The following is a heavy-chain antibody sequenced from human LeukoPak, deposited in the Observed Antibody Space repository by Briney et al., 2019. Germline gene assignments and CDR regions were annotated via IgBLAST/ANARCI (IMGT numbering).Heavy chain of an antibody. V-gene: IGHV4-4*07. CDR1: GGSISSYY. D-gene: IGHD5-12*01. Sequence: SETLSLTCTVSGGSISSYYWSWIRQPAGKGLEWIGRIYTSGSTNYNPSLKSRVTMSVDTSKNQFSLKLSSVTAAETAVYYCARDRGGGVATHLYNWFDPWGQGTLVTVSS. J-gene: IGHJ5*02. CDR2: IYTSGST. CDR3: ARDRGGGVATHLYNWFDP.